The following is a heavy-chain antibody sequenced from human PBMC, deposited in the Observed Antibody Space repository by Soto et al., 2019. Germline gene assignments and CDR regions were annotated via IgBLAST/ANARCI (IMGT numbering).Heavy chain of an antibody. V-gene: IGHV4-30-4*01. J-gene: IGHJ5*02. CDR3: ARASSANWFDP. CDR1: GGSISSGNYY. Sequence: QVQLQESGPGLVKPSQTLSLTCSVSGGSISSGNYYWSWIRQPPGKGLEWIGYSYHSGSAYYNPSLKSRATISLDTSKNQFSLKLSSVTATDTAVYYCARASSANWFDPWGQGTLVTVSS. CDR2: SYHSGSA.